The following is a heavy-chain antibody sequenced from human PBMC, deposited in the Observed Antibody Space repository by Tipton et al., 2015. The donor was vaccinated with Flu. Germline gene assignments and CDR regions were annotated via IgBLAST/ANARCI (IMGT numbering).Heavy chain of an antibody. CDR3: ARGGGPGSIIGTSSGD. Sequence: TLSLTCTVSRGSISGNFWSWVRQPPGKGLQWIGYIFYSGSTSYNPSLKSRATISVDTSKNQFSLNLSSVTAADTAVYYCARGGGPGSIIGTSSGDWGQGTLVTVSS. D-gene: IGHD1-20*01. J-gene: IGHJ4*02. V-gene: IGHV4-59*01. CDR1: RGSISGNF. CDR2: IFYSGST.